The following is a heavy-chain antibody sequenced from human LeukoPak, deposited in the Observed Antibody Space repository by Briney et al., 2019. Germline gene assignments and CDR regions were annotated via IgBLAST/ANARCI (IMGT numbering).Heavy chain of an antibody. Sequence: PSETLSLTCTVSGGSLSSGDYYWSWIRQPPGKGLEWIGYIYYSGSTYYNPSLKSRVTISVDTPKIQFSLKPTSVTAADTAVYYCARDSLDFWRAGGKVNWFDPWGQGTLVTVSS. D-gene: IGHD3-3*01. J-gene: IGHJ5*02. V-gene: IGHV4-30-4*08. CDR2: IYYSGST. CDR1: GGSLSSGDYY. CDR3: ARDSLDFWRAGGKVNWFDP.